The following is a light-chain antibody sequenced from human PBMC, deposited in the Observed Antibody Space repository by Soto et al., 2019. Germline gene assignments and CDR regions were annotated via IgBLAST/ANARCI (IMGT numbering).Light chain of an antibody. CDR3: CSYADKYTYV. Sequence: QSVLTQPRSVSGSPGQSVTIFCTGTNSDVGDYDYVSWYQHHAGKAPKLLVYDVTKRPSGVPDRFSGSKSGNTASLTISGLQADDEADYYCCSYADKYTYVFGTWTKVTVL. J-gene: IGLJ1*01. CDR2: DVT. V-gene: IGLV2-11*01. CDR1: NSDVGDYDY.